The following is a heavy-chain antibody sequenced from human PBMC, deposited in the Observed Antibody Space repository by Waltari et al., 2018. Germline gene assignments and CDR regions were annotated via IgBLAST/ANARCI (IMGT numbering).Heavy chain of an antibody. CDR3: AREGEGGYSYGLNWFDP. CDR1: GGSIGSGDSF. V-gene: IGHV4-30-4*08. CDR2: ISYTGTS. J-gene: IGHJ5*02. D-gene: IGHD5-18*01. Sequence: QVQLQESGPGLVKPSQTLSLTCAVSGGSIGSGDSFRSWIRQPPGKGLELIGYISYTGTSYYNPSLKSRVTISVDTSKNQFSLKLSSVTAADTAVYYCAREGEGGYSYGLNWFDPWGQGTLVTVSS.